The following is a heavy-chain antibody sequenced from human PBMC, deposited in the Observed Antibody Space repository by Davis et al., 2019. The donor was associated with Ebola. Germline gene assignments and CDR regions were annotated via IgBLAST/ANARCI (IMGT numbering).Heavy chain of an antibody. J-gene: IGHJ6*02. V-gene: IGHV3-48*03. CDR1: GFTFSSYE. Sequence: GGSLRLSCAASGFTFSSYEMNWVRQAPGKGLEWVSYISSSGSTIYYADSVKGRFTISRDNAKNSLYLQMNSLRAEDTAVYYCARAGTTVTTGWMDVWGQGTTVTVSS. CDR3: ARAGTTVTTGWMDV. CDR2: ISSSGSTI. D-gene: IGHD4-17*01.